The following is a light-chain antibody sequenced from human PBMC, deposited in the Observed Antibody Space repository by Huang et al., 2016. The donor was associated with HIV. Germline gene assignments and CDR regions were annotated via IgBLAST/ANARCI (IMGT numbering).Light chain of an antibody. CDR1: QTISSY. CDR2: DTS. Sequence: EVVLTQSPATLSLSPGERATLSCRASQTISSYLAWYQHKPGQPPRLLIYDTSKRATGIPTRFSGSGAGKDFTLTISSLEPEDFAVYYCHQRAGWPLFGGGTKVEIK. V-gene: IGKV3-11*01. J-gene: IGKJ4*02. CDR3: HQRAGWPL.